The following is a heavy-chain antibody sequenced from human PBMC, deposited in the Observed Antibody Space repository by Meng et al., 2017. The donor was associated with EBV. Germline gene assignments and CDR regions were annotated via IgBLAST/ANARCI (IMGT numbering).Heavy chain of an antibody. CDR3: ARAEIAAAGRLDY. CDR1: GCTIRHYA. Sequence: VHLVQFGARAKKTVYAVRVCCKRLGCTIRHYAISWGREAPVKGLEWMEGIIPIFGTDNYAQKFQARVTITADKYTSTAYMELSSLRSEDTAVYYCARAEIAAAGRLDYWRQGTLVTVFS. CDR2: IIPIFGTD. V-gene: IGHV1-69*06. D-gene: IGHD6-13*01. J-gene: IGHJ4*02.